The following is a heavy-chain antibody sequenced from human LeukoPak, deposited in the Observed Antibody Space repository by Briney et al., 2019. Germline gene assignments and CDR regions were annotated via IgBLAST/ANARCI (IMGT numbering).Heavy chain of an antibody. CDR2: IYPGDSDT. Sequence: SGESLKISCKGSGYSFSNFWIAWVRQMPGKGLEWMGFIYPGDSDTRYSPSFQGQVTISADKSISTAYLQWSSLKASDTATYYCARRGHCIDDVCFGFDYWGQGTLVTVSS. CDR1: GYSFSNFW. CDR3: ARRGHCIDDVCFGFDY. J-gene: IGHJ4*02. D-gene: IGHD2-8*01. V-gene: IGHV5-51*01.